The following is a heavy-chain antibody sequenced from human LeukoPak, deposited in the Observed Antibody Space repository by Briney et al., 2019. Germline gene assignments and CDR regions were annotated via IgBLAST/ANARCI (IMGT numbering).Heavy chain of an antibody. CDR3: ARAPVAGSVIDY. V-gene: IGHV3-30-3*01. J-gene: IGHJ4*02. CDR2: ISYDGSNK. Sequence: PGRSLRLSCAASGFTFSSYAMHWVRQAPGKGLEWVAVISYDGSNKYYADSVKVRFTISRDNSKNTLYLQMNSLRAEDTAVYYCARAPVAGSVIDYWGQGTLVTVSS. CDR1: GFTFSSYA. D-gene: IGHD6-19*01.